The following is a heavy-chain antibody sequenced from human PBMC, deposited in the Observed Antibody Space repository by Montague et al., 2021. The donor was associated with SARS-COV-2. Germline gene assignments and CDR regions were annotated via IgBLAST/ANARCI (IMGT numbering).Heavy chain of an antibody. V-gene: IGHV4-59*08. CDR2: IYYSGST. D-gene: IGHD1-26*01. J-gene: IGHJ6*03. Sequence: SETLSLTCTVSGGSISSYYWSWIRQPPGKGLEWIGYIYYSGSTNYNPSLKSRVTISVDTSKNQFSLKLSSVTAADTAVYYCARLSVPTSPWEYYYYMDVWGKGTTVTVSS. CDR3: ARLSVPTSPWEYYYYMDV. CDR1: GGSISSYY.